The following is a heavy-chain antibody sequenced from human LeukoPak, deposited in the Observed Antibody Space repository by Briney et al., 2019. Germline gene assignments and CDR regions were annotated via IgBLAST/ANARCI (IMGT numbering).Heavy chain of an antibody. J-gene: IGHJ6*03. CDR2: ISYSGST. Sequence: SETLSLTCTISGASIDSYYWSWIRQPPGKGLEWIGYISYSGSTNYNPSLKSRVTISVDTSKNQFSLKLSSVTAADTAVYYCARSLNIFPMDVWGKGTTVTISS. V-gene: IGHV4-59*01. CDR1: GASIDSYY. D-gene: IGHD3-9*01. CDR3: ARSLNIFPMDV.